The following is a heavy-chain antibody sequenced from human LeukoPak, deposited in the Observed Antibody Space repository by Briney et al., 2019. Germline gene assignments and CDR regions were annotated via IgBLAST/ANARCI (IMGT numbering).Heavy chain of an antibody. Sequence: SETLSLTCTVSGGSISSSSYYWGWIRQPPGKGLEWIGYIYYSGSTNYNPSLNSRVTISVDTSKNQFSLKLSSVTAADTAVYYCAREGSAMDIAFDIWGQGTMVTVSS. J-gene: IGHJ3*02. CDR1: GGSISSSSYY. V-gene: IGHV4-61*01. CDR3: AREGSAMDIAFDI. CDR2: IYYSGST. D-gene: IGHD5-18*01.